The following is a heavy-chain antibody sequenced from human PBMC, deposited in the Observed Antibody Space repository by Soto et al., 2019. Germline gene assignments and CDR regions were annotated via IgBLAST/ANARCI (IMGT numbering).Heavy chain of an antibody. CDR2: IIPILGLT. Sequence: QVQLVQSGAELQKPGSSVKVSCKPSGGTFNSYTFGWVRQAPGQGLEWVGRIIPILGLTNNAQKFQGRLTVTADKSPATAYMELSSLRSEDTAIYYCAGQSPGAGDRAFDLWGQGTMVTVSS. V-gene: IGHV1-69*02. D-gene: IGHD3-16*01. J-gene: IGHJ3*01. CDR3: AGQSPGAGDRAFDL. CDR1: GGTFNSYT.